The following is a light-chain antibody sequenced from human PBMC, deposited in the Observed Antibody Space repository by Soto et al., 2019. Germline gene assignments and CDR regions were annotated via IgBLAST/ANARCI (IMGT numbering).Light chain of an antibody. CDR2: AAS. CDR3: QQSYSTPFT. CDR1: QRISTY. J-gene: IGKJ3*01. V-gene: IGKV1-39*01. Sequence: DIQMTQSPSSLSASVGDRVSITCRASQRISTYLNWYQQKPGKAPKLLIYAASSLQSGVPSRFSGSGSGTDFTLTISSLQPEDFATYYCQQSYSTPFTFGPGT.